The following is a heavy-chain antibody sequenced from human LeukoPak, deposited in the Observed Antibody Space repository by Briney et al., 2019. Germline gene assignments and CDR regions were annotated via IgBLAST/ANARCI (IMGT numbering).Heavy chain of an antibody. V-gene: IGHV3-53*01. J-gene: IGHJ4*02. CDR2: IYSGGST. Sequence: GGSLRLSCAASGFTVSSNYMSWVRQAPGKGLEWVSVIYSGGSTYYADSVKGRFTISRDNSKNTLYLQMNSLRAEDTAVYHCARDGTAAAGFDYWGQGTLVTVSS. CDR1: GFTVSSNY. CDR3: ARDGTAAAGFDY. D-gene: IGHD6-13*01.